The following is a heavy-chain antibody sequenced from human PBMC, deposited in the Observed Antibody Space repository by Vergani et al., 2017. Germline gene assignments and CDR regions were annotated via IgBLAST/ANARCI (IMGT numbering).Heavy chain of an antibody. CDR1: GFTFSDFS. D-gene: IGHD3/OR15-3a*01. CDR2: IGSSGPYI. V-gene: IGHV3-21*06. J-gene: IGHJ6*02. Sequence: VQLVESGGGLVKPGGSLRLSCAASGFTFSDFSMSWVRQAPGKGLEWVAFIGSSGPYINYADSVKGRFILSRDNTNNSLFLQLGSLRGEEAAVYYCAGDWTSGGCPDNYGMDVWGQGATVTVSS. CDR3: AGDWTSGGCPDNYGMDV.